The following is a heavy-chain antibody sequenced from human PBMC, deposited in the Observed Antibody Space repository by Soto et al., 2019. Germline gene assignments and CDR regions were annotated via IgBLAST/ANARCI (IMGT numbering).Heavy chain of an antibody. CDR3: AKDEGSWIQLWPHYYYGMDV. D-gene: IGHD5-18*01. V-gene: IGHV3-30*18. Sequence: PGGPLTLSCAASGGTFSSYGMHWVRQAPGKGLEWVAVISYDGSNKYYADSVKGRFTISRDNSKNTLYLQMNSLRAEDTAVYYCAKDEGSWIQLWPHYYYGMDVWGQGTTVTVSS. CDR2: ISYDGSNK. CDR1: GGTFSSYG. J-gene: IGHJ6*02.